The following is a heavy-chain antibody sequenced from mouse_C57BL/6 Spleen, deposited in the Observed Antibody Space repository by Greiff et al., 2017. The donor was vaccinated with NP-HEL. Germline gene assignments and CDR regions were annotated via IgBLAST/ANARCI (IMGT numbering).Heavy chain of an antibody. CDR2: IYPGDGDT. CDR1: GYAFSSSW. J-gene: IGHJ4*01. Sequence: VQLVESGPELVKPGASVKISCKASGYAFSSSWMNWVKQRPGKGLEWIGRIYPGDGDTNYNGKFKGKATLTADKSSSTAYMQLSSLTSEDSAVYFCAREEGYYYGSSYTMDYWGQGTSVTVSS. D-gene: IGHD1-1*01. V-gene: IGHV1-82*01. CDR3: AREEGYYYGSSYTMDY.